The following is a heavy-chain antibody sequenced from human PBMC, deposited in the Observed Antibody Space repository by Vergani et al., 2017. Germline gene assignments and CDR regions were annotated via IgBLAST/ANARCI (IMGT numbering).Heavy chain of an antibody. Sequence: QVQLEESGPGLVKPSETLSLTCTVSGGSFNTYYWSWIRQSPGKGLEWIGYIYSTGSTNYNPSTNSRVTMSVDTSKNQFSLKFRSVTAADTAVYFCARVMYRDEASTGYRLEGMDIWGQGTTVTISS. V-gene: IGHV4-59*13. J-gene: IGHJ6*02. CDR1: GGSFNTYY. CDR3: ARVMYRDEASTGYRLEGMDI. D-gene: IGHD3-9*01. CDR2: IYSTGST.